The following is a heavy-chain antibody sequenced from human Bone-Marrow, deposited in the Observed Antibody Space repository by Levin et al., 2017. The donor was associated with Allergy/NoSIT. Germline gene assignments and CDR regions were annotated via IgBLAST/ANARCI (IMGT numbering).Heavy chain of an antibody. CDR2: ISSSSSYI. Sequence: GGSLRLSCAASGFTFSSYSMNWVRQAPGKGLEWVSSISSSSSYIYYADSVKGRFTISRDNAKNSLYLQMNSLRAEDTAVYYCARGYCSSTSCYIGFRYYYGMDVWGQGTTVTVSS. CDR3: ARGYCSSTSCYIGFRYYYGMDV. D-gene: IGHD2-2*02. CDR1: GFTFSSYS. V-gene: IGHV3-21*01. J-gene: IGHJ6*02.